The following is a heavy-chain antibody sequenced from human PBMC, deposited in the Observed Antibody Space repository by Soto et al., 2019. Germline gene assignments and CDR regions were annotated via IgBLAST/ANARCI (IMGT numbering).Heavy chain of an antibody. CDR3: ARGSSCYRVHDLDV. V-gene: IGHV3-74*01. J-gene: IGHJ6*04. Sequence: EVQLVESGGGLVQRGGSLRLSCAASGFTFSSYWMHWVRQAPGKGLEWGSGFSNDASTTRYADSVKGRFTISRDYARNTLHLQMNSLRSEDTAVYYCARGSSCYRVHDLDVWGKGTTVTVSS. CDR2: FSNDASTT. D-gene: IGHD6-13*01. CDR1: GFTFSSYW.